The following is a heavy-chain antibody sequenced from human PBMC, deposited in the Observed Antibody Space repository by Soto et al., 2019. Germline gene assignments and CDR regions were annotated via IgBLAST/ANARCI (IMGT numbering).Heavy chain of an antibody. J-gene: IGHJ4*02. CDR2: ISGSGSST. CDR1: GCPCTKYA. Sequence: WGSXRLSCASSGCPCTKYAMIWFRHAPGKGLEWVSAISGSGSSTYYADSVNGRLTTSRDNSKNKVYMQMNRMRAEDTAVYYCEKDKELGGIGSGYYTPIENWGQGTLVTVYS. V-gene: IGHV3-23*01. D-gene: IGHD3-22*01. CDR3: EKDKELGGIGSGYYTPIEN.